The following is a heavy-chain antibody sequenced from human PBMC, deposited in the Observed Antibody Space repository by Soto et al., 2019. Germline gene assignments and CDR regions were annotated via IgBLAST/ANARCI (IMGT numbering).Heavy chain of an antibody. J-gene: IGHJ4*02. CDR3: VRSNSEAGWGQFDS. CDR2: ISSAGTNK. V-gene: IGHV3-30-3*01. D-gene: IGHD3-16*01. Sequence: QVQLVGSGGGVVQPGTSLRLSCAASGFTFSIYAMHWVRQAPEKGLEWVAVISSAGTNKNHAYSVRGRFSISRDNSNNMLQLQMENMVVDYTAVYYCVRSNSEAGWGQFDSWGQGTLVTVSS. CDR1: GFTFSIYA.